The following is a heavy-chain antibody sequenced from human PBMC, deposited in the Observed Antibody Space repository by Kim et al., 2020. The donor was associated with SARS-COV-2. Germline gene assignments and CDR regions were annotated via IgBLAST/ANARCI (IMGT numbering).Heavy chain of an antibody. J-gene: IGHJ4*02. Sequence: YAESVKGRFTISSDNAKNTLSLQMNSLRAEDTGVYYCARRQFTSGWYYFDYWGQGTLVTVSS. V-gene: IGHV3-74*01. D-gene: IGHD6-19*01. CDR3: ARRQFTSGWYYFDY.